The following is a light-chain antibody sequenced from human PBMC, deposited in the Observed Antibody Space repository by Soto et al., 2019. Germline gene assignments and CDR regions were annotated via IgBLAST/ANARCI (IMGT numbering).Light chain of an antibody. CDR1: QSISSW. J-gene: IGKJ1*01. CDR3: QQYNSYPVT. Sequence: DIQMTQSPSTLSASVGDRVTITYRASQSISSWLAWYQQKPGKAPKLLIYDASSLESGVPSRFSGSGSGTEFPLTISSLQPDDFATYYCQQYNSYPVTFGQGTKVEIK. CDR2: DAS. V-gene: IGKV1-5*01.